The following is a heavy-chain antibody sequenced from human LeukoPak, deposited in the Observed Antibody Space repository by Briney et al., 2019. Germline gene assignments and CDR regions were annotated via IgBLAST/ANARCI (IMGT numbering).Heavy chain of an antibody. CDR2: INHSGST. V-gene: IGHV4-34*01. Sequence: SETLSLTCAVYGGSFSGYYWSWIRQPPGKGLEWIGEINHSGSTNYNPSLKSRVTISVDTSKNQFSLKLSSVTAADTAVYYCARFPVVVAATSYYYYGMDVWGQGTTVTVSS. CDR1: GGSFSGYY. CDR3: ARFPVVVAATSYYYYGMDV. J-gene: IGHJ6*02. D-gene: IGHD2-15*01.